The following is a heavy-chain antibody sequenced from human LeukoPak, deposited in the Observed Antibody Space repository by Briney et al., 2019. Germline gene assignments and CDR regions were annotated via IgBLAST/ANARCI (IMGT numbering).Heavy chain of an antibody. CDR1: GGSISSYY. J-gene: IGHJ6*03. Sequence: SETLSLTRTVSGGSISSYYWSWIRQPPGKGLEWIGNIYYSGSTYYNPSLKSRVTISLDTSKNQFSLKLSSVTAADTAVYYCASVRRGFGESSKYYAYYYMGVWGKGTTVTISS. CDR3: ASVRRGFGESSKYYAYYYMGV. V-gene: IGHV4-59*04. CDR2: IYYSGST. D-gene: IGHD3-10*01.